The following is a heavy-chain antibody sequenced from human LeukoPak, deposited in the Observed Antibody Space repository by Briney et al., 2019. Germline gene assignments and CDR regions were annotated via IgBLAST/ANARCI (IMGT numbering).Heavy chain of an antibody. Sequence: PSETLSLTCTVSGGSISSGGYYWSWIRQHPGKGLEWIGYIYYSGSTYYNPSLKSRVTISVDTSKNQFSLKLSSVTAADTAVYYCARDGYDFWSGYVSGPWFDPWGQGTLVTVSS. CDR2: IYYSGST. D-gene: IGHD3-3*01. V-gene: IGHV4-31*03. CDR1: GGSISSGGYY. J-gene: IGHJ5*02. CDR3: ARDGYDFWSGYVSGPWFDP.